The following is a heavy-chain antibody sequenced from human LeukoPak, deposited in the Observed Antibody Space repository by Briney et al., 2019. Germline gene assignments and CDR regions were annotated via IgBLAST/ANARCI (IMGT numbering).Heavy chain of an antibody. V-gene: IGHV1-2*02. CDR2: IDPASGIT. Sequence: ASVKVSCKASGYIFSDYWIHWVRQAPGRGLECLGWIDPASGITNQPQKFQGRITVTRDASASTVYMDLTGLTTDDTALYYCARVGAPGGLRPYHYYYWGQGTLVTVSS. J-gene: IGHJ4*02. CDR1: GYIFSDYW. CDR3: ARVGAPGGLRPYHYYY. D-gene: IGHD3-16*01.